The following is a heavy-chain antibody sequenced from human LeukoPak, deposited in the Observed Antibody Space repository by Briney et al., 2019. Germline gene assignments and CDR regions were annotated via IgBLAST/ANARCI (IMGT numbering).Heavy chain of an antibody. CDR2: IRSKTNNYAT. J-gene: IGHJ4*02. V-gene: IGHV3-73*01. D-gene: IGHD3-9*01. CDR1: GFTFSGSA. Sequence: GGSLRLSCAASGFTFSGSALHWVRQASGKGLEWIGRIRSKTNNYATTYAASVTGRFTISRDDAENTAYLQMNSLRAEDTAVYYCARLTTGYWGQGTLVTVSS. CDR3: ARLTTGY.